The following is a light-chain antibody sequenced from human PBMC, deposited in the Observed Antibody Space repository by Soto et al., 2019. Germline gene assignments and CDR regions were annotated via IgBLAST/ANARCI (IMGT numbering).Light chain of an antibody. CDR3: QQYGHSPIT. V-gene: IGKV3-15*01. J-gene: IGKJ5*01. Sequence: EIVMTQSPATLSVSPGEVATLSFSASQNINTNLAWYQQKPGQAPRLLIYDASTRATGIPARISGSGSGTDFTLTISRLEPEDFAVYYCQQYGHSPITFGQGTRLEIK. CDR1: QNINTN. CDR2: DAS.